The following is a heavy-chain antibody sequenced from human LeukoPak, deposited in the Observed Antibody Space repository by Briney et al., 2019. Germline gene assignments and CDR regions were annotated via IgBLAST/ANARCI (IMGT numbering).Heavy chain of an antibody. CDR2: IYYSGST. CDR1: GCTISSTSYY. J-gene: IGHJ4*02. V-gene: IGHV4-39*01. Sequence: PSETLSLTCTVSGCTISSTSYYWGWIRQPPGKGLEWIGCIYYSGSTYYNPSLKSRVTISVDTSKNQFSLKLSSVTAADTAVYYWASQGSYYNPDFDYWGQGTLVTVSS. CDR3: ASQGSYYNPDFDY. D-gene: IGHD3-10*01.